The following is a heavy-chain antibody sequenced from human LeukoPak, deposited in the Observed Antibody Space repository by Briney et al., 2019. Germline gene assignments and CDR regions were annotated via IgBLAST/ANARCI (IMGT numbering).Heavy chain of an antibody. CDR3: AKMDQLPDLFDY. V-gene: IGHV3-23*01. CDR2: ISGSGGST. D-gene: IGHD2-2*01. CDR1: GFPFSSYA. Sequence: PGVSLRLSCAASGFPFSSYAMSWVRQGPGKGLEWVSAISGSGGSTYYADSVKGRFTISRDNSKNTLYLQMNSLRAEDTAVYYCAKMDQLPDLFDYWGQGTLVTVSS. J-gene: IGHJ4*02.